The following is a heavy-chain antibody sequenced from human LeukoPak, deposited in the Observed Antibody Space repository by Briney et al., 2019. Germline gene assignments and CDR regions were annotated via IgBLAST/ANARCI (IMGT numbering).Heavy chain of an antibody. CDR1: GVTFSGYS. V-gene: IGHV3-21*01. CDR3: ARERWGVILAAASIDY. CDR2: ITATSRHI. Sequence: PGGSLRLSCAAPGVTFSGYSVNWVRQAPGKGLEWVSAITATSRHIYYADSVKGRFTISRDNAKNSLYLQMNSLRAEDTAVYYCARERWGVILAAASIDYWGQGTLVTVSS. D-gene: IGHD2-2*01. J-gene: IGHJ4*02.